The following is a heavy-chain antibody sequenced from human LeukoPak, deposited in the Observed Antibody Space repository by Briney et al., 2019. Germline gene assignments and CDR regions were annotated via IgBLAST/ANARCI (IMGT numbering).Heavy chain of an antibody. J-gene: IGHJ5*02. Sequence: GESLKISCKGSGYNFTSYWIGWVRQMPGKGLEWMGIIYSGDSDTRYSPSFQGQVTISADESSRTAYLQWSSLTASDTAMYYCARGEGVSWFDTWGQGTLVTVSS. V-gene: IGHV5-51*01. CDR2: IYSGDSDT. CDR1: GYNFTSYW. CDR3: ARGEGVSWFDT. D-gene: IGHD2-21*01.